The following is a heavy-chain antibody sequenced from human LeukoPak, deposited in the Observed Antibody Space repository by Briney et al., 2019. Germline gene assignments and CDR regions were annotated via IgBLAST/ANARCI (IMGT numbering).Heavy chain of an antibody. V-gene: IGHV3-20*04. D-gene: IGHD1-26*01. CDR2: INWTGGST. CDR1: GFTSDDYG. Sequence: GGSLRLSCAASGFTSDDYGMSWVRQAPGKGLEWFSGINWTGGSTGYADSVKCRLTISRDDAKNSLYLQMNSLRAEGTALYYCARDDGVGATSDDWGQGTLVTVSS. CDR3: ARDDGVGATSDD. J-gene: IGHJ4*02.